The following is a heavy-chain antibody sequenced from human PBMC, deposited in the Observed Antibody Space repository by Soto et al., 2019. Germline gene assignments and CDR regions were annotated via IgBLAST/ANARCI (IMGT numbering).Heavy chain of an antibody. CDR1: GCTFTSYD. J-gene: IGHJ4*02. D-gene: IGHD3-10*01. Sequence: ASVKVSCKASGCTFTSYDINWVRQATGQGLEWMGWMNPNSGNTGYAQKFQGRVTMTRNTSISTAYMELSSLRSEDTAVYYCASAKHYYGSGSSIGDYWGQGTLVTVSS. CDR3: ASAKHYYGSGSSIGDY. CDR2: MNPNSGNT. V-gene: IGHV1-8*01.